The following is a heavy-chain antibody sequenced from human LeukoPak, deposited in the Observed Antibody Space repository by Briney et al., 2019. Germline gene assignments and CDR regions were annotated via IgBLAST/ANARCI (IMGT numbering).Heavy chain of an antibody. J-gene: IGHJ4*02. V-gene: IGHV3-15*01. Sequence: PGGSLRLSCAASGFTFSDSWMTWVRQIPGKGLEWVVRIKSKTDGGTTDYAAPVKGRFTISRDDSKNTLSLQMNSLQSEDTAVYYCTRGPHYHDTTGFYYGFFMWGQGTLVTVSS. D-gene: IGHD3-22*01. CDR1: GFTFSDSW. CDR2: IKSKTDGGTT. CDR3: TRGPHYHDTTGFYYGFFM.